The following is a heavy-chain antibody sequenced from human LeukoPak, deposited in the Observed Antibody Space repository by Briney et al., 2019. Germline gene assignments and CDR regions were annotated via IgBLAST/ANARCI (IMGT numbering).Heavy chain of an antibody. CDR3: ARRRYYDGSGYLE. CDR2: IYYSGRT. CDR1: GDSFSRSDSY. V-gene: IGHV4-39*01. J-gene: IGHJ1*01. D-gene: IGHD3-22*01. Sequence: SETLSLTCSVSGDSFSRSDSYWDWVRQPPGKGLEWIGTIYYSGRTYYSPSLKSRVTMSVDPSNNQFSLNLRSVTAADTAVYYCARRRYYDGSGYLEWGQGTLLSVSS.